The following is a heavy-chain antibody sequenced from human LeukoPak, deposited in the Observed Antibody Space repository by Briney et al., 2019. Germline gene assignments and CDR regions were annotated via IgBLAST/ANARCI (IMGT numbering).Heavy chain of an antibody. V-gene: IGHV4-39*07. CDR1: GGSISSSSYY. CDR2: INYSGST. J-gene: IGHJ4*02. Sequence: SETLSLTCTVSGGSISSSSYYWGWIRQPPGKGLEWIGSINYSGSTYYNPSLKSRVTISVDTSMNQFSLKLSSVTAADTAVYYCARDAGFLRGYSGYDSGYWGQGTLVTVSS. CDR3: ARDAGFLRGYSGYDSGY. D-gene: IGHD5-12*01.